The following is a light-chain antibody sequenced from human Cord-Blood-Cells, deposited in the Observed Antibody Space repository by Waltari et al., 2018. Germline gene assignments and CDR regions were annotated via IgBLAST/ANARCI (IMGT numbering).Light chain of an antibody. J-gene: IGKJ3*01. Sequence: DIVMTQSPDSLALSLGERATIHCKPSRSVLYSSNNKNYLAWYQQKPGQPPKLLIYWASTRESGVPDRFSGSGSGTDFTLTISSLQAEDVAVYYCQQYYSTPFTFGPGTKVDIK. CDR1: RSVLYSSNNKNY. CDR2: WAS. CDR3: QQYYSTPFT. V-gene: IGKV4-1*01.